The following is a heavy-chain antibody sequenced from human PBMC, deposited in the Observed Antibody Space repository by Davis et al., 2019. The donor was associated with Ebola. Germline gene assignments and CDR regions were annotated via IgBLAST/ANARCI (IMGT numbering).Heavy chain of an antibody. V-gene: IGHV3-53*01. Sequence: GESLKISCAASGFTVSSNYMSWVRQAPGKGLEWVSVIYSGGSTYYADSVKGRFTISRDNSKNTLYLQMRSLRAEDTALYYCAKNYYDILTGQDYWGQGTLVTVSS. D-gene: IGHD3-9*01. J-gene: IGHJ4*02. CDR2: IYSGGST. CDR3: AKNYYDILTGQDY. CDR1: GFTVSSNY.